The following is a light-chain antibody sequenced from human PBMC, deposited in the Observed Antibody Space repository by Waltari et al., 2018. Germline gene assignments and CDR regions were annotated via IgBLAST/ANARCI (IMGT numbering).Light chain of an antibody. CDR1: QNINGF. CDR3: LQRSKWPQT. J-gene: IGKJ2*01. V-gene: IGKV3-11*01. Sequence: ETVLTQSPVTLSLSPGGRATLSCKASQNINGFLAWFQQRPGQSPRLLIYDGSNRATGIPSRFSGSGSGTDFTLTISNLEPEDSAIYYCLQRSKWPQTFGQGTKLEI. CDR2: DGS.